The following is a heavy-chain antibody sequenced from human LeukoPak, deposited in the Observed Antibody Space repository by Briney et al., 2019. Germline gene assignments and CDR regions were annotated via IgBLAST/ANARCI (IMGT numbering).Heavy chain of an antibody. CDR3: ARLDDYGGNSGFDY. CDR2: ISYSSGYI. J-gene: IGHJ4*02. D-gene: IGHD4-23*01. CDR1: GFTFSSYN. V-gene: IGHV3-21*01. Sequence: PGGSLRPSCAASGFTFSSYNINWVRQAPGKGLEWVSSISYSSGYIFYADSVKGRFTISGDYAKNSVYLQMNSLTAEDTAVYYCARLDDYGGNSGFDYWGQGTLVTVSS.